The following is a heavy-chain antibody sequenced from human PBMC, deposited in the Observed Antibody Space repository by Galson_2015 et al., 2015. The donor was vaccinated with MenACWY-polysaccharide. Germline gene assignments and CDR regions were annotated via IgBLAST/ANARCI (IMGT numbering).Heavy chain of an antibody. V-gene: IGHV3-48*01. D-gene: IGHD5-12*01. CDR3: AKKGGGYDFAPRFDY. CDR1: GFTFSSYS. J-gene: IGHJ4*02. Sequence: SLRLSFAASGFTFSSYSMHWVRQAPGKRQEWVSKLNSEGTIYYADSVKARFTISRDNPKDTLYLQMNSTRAEGTAVYYLAKKGGGYDFAPRFDYWGQGTLVIVSS. CDR2: LNSEGTI.